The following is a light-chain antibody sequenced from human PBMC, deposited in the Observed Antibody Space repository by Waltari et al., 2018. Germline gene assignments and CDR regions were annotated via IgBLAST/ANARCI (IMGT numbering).Light chain of an antibody. CDR3: CSEAGSYTWV. CDR1: SRAGGGCNL. CDR2: DVS. J-gene: IGLJ1*01. Sequence: QSALTQPRAVSGSRGQSVTIARTGPSRAGGGCNLVSWYQQSPGNAPSLIVYDVSNRPSAVPDRFSGSKSGNTASLIISGLQAEDEADYYCCSEAGSYTWVFGTGTEVTVL. V-gene: IGLV2-11*01.